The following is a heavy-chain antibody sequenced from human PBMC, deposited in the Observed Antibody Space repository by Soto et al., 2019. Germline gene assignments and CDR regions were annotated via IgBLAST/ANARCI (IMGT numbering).Heavy chain of an antibody. J-gene: IGHJ4*02. CDR2: IWYDGRNE. CDR3: ARDQSLYSSGSDFDY. D-gene: IGHD6-19*01. CDR1: GFTFNTYG. V-gene: IGHV3-33*01. Sequence: QVQLVESGGGVVQPGRSLRLSCATSGFTFNTYGMHWVRQAPGKGLEWVALIWYDGRNEYYADSVKGRFTISRDNSKNTLYLQMNGLRAEDTALYFCARDQSLYSSGSDFDYWGQGTLVTVSS.